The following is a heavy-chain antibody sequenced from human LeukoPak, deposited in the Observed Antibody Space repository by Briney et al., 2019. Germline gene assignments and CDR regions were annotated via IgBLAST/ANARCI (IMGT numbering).Heavy chain of an antibody. V-gene: IGHV1-18*01. CDR2: ISAYNGNT. CDR1: GYTFTSYG. CDR3: ARDFTIFGVVIPPNWFDP. J-gene: IGHJ5*02. Sequence: ASVKVSCKASGYTFTSYGISWVRQAPGQGLEWMGWISAYNGNTNYAQKLQGRVTMTTDTSTSTAYMELRSLRSGDTAVYYCARDFTIFGVVIPPNWFDPWGQGTLVTVSS. D-gene: IGHD3-3*01.